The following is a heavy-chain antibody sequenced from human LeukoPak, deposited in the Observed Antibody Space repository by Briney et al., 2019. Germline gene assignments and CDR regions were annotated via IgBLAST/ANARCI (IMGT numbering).Heavy chain of an antibody. D-gene: IGHD3-22*01. J-gene: IGHJ4*02. V-gene: IGHV1-69*04. CDR3: ARAGSYDSSDYYHEDS. CDR2: IIPIFGIA. Sequence: ASVKVSCTASGGTFSSDALSWVRQAPGQGLEWMGRIIPIFGIANYAQNFQGRVTITADKSTSTVYMELSSLRSEDTAVYYCARAGSYDSSDYYHEDSWGQGTLVTVSS. CDR1: GGTFSSDA.